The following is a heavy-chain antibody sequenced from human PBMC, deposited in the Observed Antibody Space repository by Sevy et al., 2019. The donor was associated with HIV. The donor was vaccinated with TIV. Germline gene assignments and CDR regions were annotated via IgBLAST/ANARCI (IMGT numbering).Heavy chain of an antibody. D-gene: IGHD2-15*01. V-gene: IGHV3-30-3*01. CDR2: ISYDGSNK. CDR3: ARDGIVVVEGSPYYCGMDV. J-gene: IGHJ6*02. CDR1: GFTFSSYA. Sequence: GGSLRLSCAASGFTFSSYAMHWVRQAPGKGLEWVAVISYDGSNKYYADSVKGRFTISRDNSKNTLYLQMNSLRAEDTAVYYCARDGIVVVEGSPYYCGMDVWGQGTTVTVSS.